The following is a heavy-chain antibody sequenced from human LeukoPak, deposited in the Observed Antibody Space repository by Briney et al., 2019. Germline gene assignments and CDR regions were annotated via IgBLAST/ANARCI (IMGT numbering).Heavy chain of an antibody. Sequence: GGSLRLSCVASGFTFSSYNMNWVRQAPGKGLEGVSSISNGGGYLYYVDSVKGRFTISRDNAKNSLYLQMNSLRPEDTAVYYCARAGLYGGSGLDYWGQGALVTVSS. V-gene: IGHV3-21*01. CDR3: ARAGLYGGSGLDY. J-gene: IGHJ4*02. D-gene: IGHD5-12*01. CDR1: GFTFSSYN. CDR2: ISNGGGYL.